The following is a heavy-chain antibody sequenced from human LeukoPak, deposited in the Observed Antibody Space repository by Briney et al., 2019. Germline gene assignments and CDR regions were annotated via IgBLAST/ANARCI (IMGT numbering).Heavy chain of an antibody. Sequence: SETLSLTCTVSGGSISSYYWSWIRQPPGKGLEWIGYIYYSGSTNYNPSLKSRVTISVDTSKNQFSLKLSSVTAADTAVYYCAGHPSGGWYPNWFDPWGQGTLVTVSS. CDR2: IYYSGST. V-gene: IGHV4-59*08. J-gene: IGHJ5*02. D-gene: IGHD6-19*01. CDR3: AGHPSGGWYPNWFDP. CDR1: GGSISSYY.